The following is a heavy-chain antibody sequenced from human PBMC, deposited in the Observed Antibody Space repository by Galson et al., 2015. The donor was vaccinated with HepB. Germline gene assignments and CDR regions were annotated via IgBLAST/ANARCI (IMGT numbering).Heavy chain of an antibody. Sequence: SVKVSCKASGYTFTSYAMNWVRQAPGQGLEWMGWINTNTGNPTYAQGFTGRFVFSLDTSVSTAYLKISSLKAEDTAVYYCARGTYYDFWSGYWYYYMDVWGKGTTVTVSS. CDR1: GYTFTSYA. CDR2: INTNTGNP. V-gene: IGHV7-4-1*02. J-gene: IGHJ6*03. CDR3: ARGTYYDFWSGYWYYYMDV. D-gene: IGHD3-3*01.